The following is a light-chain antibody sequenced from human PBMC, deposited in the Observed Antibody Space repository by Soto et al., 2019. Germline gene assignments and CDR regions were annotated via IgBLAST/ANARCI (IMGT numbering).Light chain of an antibody. V-gene: IGKV3-20*01. Sequence: EIVLTQSPGPLSFSPGERATLSCRASQSLSSNYLAWYQHKPGQAPRLLIYNASSRATGIPDRFSGSGSGTDFTLTISRLEPEDFAVFYCQHYDVSPFTFGGGTRVEI. CDR1: QSLSSNY. J-gene: IGKJ4*01. CDR2: NAS. CDR3: QHYDVSPFT.